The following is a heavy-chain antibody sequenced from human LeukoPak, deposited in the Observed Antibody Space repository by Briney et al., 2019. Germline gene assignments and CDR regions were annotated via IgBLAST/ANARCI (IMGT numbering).Heavy chain of an antibody. Sequence: ASVKVSCKASGYTFTSYGISWVRQAPGQGREWMGWISAYNGNTNYAQKLQGRVTMTTDTSTSTAYMELRSLRSDDTAVYYCARFRSGYCSGGSCSGWFDPWGQGTLVTVSS. CDR2: ISAYNGNT. V-gene: IGHV1-18*01. D-gene: IGHD2-15*01. CDR1: GYTFTSYG. J-gene: IGHJ5*02. CDR3: ARFRSGYCSGGSCSGWFDP.